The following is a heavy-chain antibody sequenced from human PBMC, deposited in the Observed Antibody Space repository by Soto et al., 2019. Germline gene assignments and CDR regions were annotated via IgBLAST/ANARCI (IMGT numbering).Heavy chain of an antibody. CDR3: ARARRVMVRGVQILNNWFDP. CDR1: GGSISNGGYY. V-gene: IGHV4-31*03. J-gene: IGHJ5*02. Sequence: SETLSLTCTVSGGSISNGGYYWSWIRQHPGKGLEWIGYIYYSGSTYYNPSLKSRVTISVDTSKNQFSLKLSSVTAADTAVYYCARARRVMVRGVQILNNWFDPWGQGTLVTVSS. D-gene: IGHD3-10*01. CDR2: IYYSGST.